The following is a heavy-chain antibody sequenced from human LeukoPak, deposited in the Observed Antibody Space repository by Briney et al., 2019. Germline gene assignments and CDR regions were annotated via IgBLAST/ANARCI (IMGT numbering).Heavy chain of an antibody. J-gene: IGHJ3*02. Sequence: ASVKVSCKASGGTFSSYAISWVRQAPGQGLEWMGWISAYNGNTNYAQKLQGRVTMTTDTSTSTAYMELRSLRSDDTAVYYCARGVPLTVPDAFDIWGQGTMVTVSS. V-gene: IGHV1-18*01. CDR1: GGTFSSYA. CDR3: ARGVPLTVPDAFDI. CDR2: ISAYNGNT. D-gene: IGHD2-2*01.